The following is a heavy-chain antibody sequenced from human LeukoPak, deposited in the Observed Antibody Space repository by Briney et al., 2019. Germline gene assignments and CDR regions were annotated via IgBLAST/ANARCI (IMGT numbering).Heavy chain of an antibody. CDR1: GGSFSGYY. CDR3: ARVNRSPPPRKGYYYYYYMDV. Sequence: SETLSLTCSVYGGSFSGYYWTWIRQPPGKGLEWVGEINHSGSTNYNPSLKSRVTISVDTSKNQFSLKLSSVTAADTAVYYCARVNRSPPPRKGYYYYYYMDVWGKGTTVTISS. J-gene: IGHJ6*03. D-gene: IGHD1-14*01. V-gene: IGHV4-34*01. CDR2: INHSGST.